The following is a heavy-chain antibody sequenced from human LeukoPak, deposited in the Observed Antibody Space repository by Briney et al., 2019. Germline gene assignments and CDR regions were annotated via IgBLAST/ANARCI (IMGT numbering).Heavy chain of an antibody. J-gene: IGHJ4*02. Sequence: PGGSLRLSCAASGFTFSSYAMSWVRQAPGKELEWVSAISGSGGSTYYADSVKGRFTISRDNSKNTLYLQMNSLRAEDTAVYYCAKDPLWFGDSYYFDYWGQGTLVTVSS. CDR2: ISGSGGST. V-gene: IGHV3-23*01. CDR1: GFTFSSYA. D-gene: IGHD3-10*01. CDR3: AKDPLWFGDSYYFDY.